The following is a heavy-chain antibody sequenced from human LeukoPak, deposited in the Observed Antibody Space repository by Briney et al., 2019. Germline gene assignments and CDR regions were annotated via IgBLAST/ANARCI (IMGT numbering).Heavy chain of an antibody. CDR2: ISGSGGST. CDR3: ARAALPYYYDSSGYYPDY. Sequence: GGSLRLSCAASGFTFSSYAMSWVRQAPGKGLEWVSAISGSGGSTYYADSVKGRFTISRDNSKNTLYLQMNSLRAEDTAVYYCARAALPYYYDSSGYYPDYWGQGTLVTVSS. D-gene: IGHD3-22*01. V-gene: IGHV3-23*01. J-gene: IGHJ4*02. CDR1: GFTFSSYA.